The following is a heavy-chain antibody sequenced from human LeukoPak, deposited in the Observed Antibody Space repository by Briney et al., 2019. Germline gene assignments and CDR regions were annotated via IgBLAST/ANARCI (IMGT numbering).Heavy chain of an antibody. Sequence: PSETLSLTCTVSGGSISSYYWSWIRQPPGKGLEWIGYIYYSGSTNYNPSLKSRVTISVDTSKNQFSLKLSSVTAADTAVYYCARTTEAHSWRTRYYDYYMDVWGKGTTVTISS. CDR1: GGSISSYY. CDR2: IYYSGST. V-gene: IGHV4-59*01. CDR3: ARTTEAHSWRTRYYDYYMDV. D-gene: IGHD6-13*01. J-gene: IGHJ6*03.